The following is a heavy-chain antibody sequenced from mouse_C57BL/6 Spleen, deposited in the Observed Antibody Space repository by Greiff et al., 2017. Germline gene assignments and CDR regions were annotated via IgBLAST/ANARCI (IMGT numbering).Heavy chain of an antibody. CDR1: GFTFSDAW. Sequence: EVKLLESGGGLVQPGGSMKLSCAASGFTFSDAWMDWVRQSPEKGLEWVAEIRNKANNHATFYAESVKGRFTISRADSKNSVYLQMHSLRAEDTGIYYCTPCLYDYFDYWGQGTTLTVSS. CDR3: TPCLYDYFDY. CDR2: IRNKANNHAT. V-gene: IGHV6-6*01. J-gene: IGHJ2*01. D-gene: IGHD1-1*01.